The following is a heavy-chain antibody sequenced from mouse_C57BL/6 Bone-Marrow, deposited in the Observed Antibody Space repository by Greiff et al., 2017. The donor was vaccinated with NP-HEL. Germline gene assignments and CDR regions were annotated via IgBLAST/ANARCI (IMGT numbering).Heavy chain of an antibody. Sequence: EVQLQESGAELVRPGASVKLSCTASGFNIKDDYMHWVKQRPEQGLEWIGWIDPENGDTEYASKFQGKATITADTSSNTAYLQLSSLTSEDTAVYYCTTGDGYYPYYFDYWGQGTTLTVSS. D-gene: IGHD2-3*01. CDR2: IDPENGDT. V-gene: IGHV14-4*01. CDR3: TTGDGYYPYYFDY. CDR1: GFNIKDDY. J-gene: IGHJ2*01.